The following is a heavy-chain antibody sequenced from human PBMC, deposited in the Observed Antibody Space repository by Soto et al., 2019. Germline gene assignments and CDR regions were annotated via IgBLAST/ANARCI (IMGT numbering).Heavy chain of an antibody. CDR3: VKGARTSGWSPAWDC. D-gene: IGHD6-19*01. V-gene: IGHV3-23*01. CDR1: GFTFSSYA. J-gene: IGHJ4*02. CDR2: ISGSGGST. Sequence: EVQLLESGGGLIQPGGSLRLSCTASGFTFSSYAMSWVRQAPGKGLEWVSAISGSGGSTFYADSVKGRFTISRDNSKNTLYLQMNSLRAEDTAVYYCVKGARTSGWSPAWDCWGQGTLVTVSS.